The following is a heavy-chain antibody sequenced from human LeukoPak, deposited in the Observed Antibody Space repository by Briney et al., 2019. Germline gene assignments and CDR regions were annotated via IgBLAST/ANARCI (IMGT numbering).Heavy chain of an antibody. CDR2: ISSSTSYI. D-gene: IGHD4-17*01. J-gene: IGHJ4*02. CDR3: ARAGGSTVSHSDY. CDR1: GFTFSSYS. V-gene: IGHV3-21*01. Sequence: GGSLRLSCAASGFTFSSYSMYWIRQAPGKGLEWVSSISSSTSYIYYADSVKGRFTISKDNAKNSLYLQMNSLRAEDTAVYYCARAGGSTVSHSDYWGQGTLVTVSS.